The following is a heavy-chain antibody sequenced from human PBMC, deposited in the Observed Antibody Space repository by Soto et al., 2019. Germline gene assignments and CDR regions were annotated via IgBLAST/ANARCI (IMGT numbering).Heavy chain of an antibody. CDR2: IIPLFGTP. J-gene: IGHJ4*02. V-gene: IGHV1-69*01. CDR1: GGIFSTYA. Sequence: QVQLVQSGAEVKKPGSSVKVSCKASGGIFSTYAISWLRQAPGQGLEWMGGIIPLFGTPNYAQRFQGRVTITADESTITAYMKLSRLRSEDTAVYYCARDRDDYGSGNYYNRIAFWGQGTLVTVSS. D-gene: IGHD3-10*01. CDR3: ARDRDDYGSGNYYNRIAF.